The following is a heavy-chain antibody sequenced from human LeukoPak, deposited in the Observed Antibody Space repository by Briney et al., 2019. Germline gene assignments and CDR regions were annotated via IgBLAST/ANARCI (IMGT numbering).Heavy chain of an antibody. D-gene: IGHD3-3*01. V-gene: IGHV4-59*01. Sequence: PSETLSLTCTVSGGSISSYYWNWIRQPPGKGLEWIGNIYYSGSTNYNPSLKSRVTISVDTSKNQFSLKLSSVTAADTAVYYCARGDDSKSTYFDYWGQGTLVTVSS. CDR2: IYYSGST. CDR3: ARGDDSKSTYFDY. CDR1: GGSISSYY. J-gene: IGHJ4*02.